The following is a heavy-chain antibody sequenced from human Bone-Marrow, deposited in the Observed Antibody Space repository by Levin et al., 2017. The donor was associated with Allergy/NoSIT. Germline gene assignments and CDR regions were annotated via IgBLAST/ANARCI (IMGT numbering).Heavy chain of an antibody. CDR2: IYSSGST. D-gene: IGHD1-26*01. J-gene: IGHJ4*02. Sequence: SQTLSLTCTVSGGSINNYYWSWIRQSAGKGLEWIGRIYSSGSTNYNPSLKSRVTLSVDTANKQFSLRLRSVTAADTAIYYCARDGTFSGSYGTDYWGQGTLVTVSS. CDR1: GGSINNYY. CDR3: ARDGTFSGSYGTDY. V-gene: IGHV4-4*07.